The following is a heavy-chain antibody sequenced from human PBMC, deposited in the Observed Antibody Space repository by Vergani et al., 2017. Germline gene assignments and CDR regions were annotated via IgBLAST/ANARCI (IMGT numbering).Heavy chain of an antibody. D-gene: IGHD3-10*01. J-gene: IGHJ5*02. CDR3: AREPMVRGVIMVNWFDP. CDR2: IIPTFGTA. V-gene: IGHV1-69*12. Sequence: QVQLVQSGAEVKKPGSSVKVSCKASGGTFSSYAISWVRQAPGQGLEWMGGIIPTFGTANYAQKFQGRVTITADESTSTDYMELSRLRSEDTAVYYCAREPMVRGVIMVNWFDPWGQGTLVTVSS. CDR1: GGTFSSYA.